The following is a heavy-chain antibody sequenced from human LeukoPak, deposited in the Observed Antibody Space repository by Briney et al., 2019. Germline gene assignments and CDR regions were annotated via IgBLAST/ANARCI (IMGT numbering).Heavy chain of an antibody. V-gene: IGHV3-23*01. CDR1: GFTFSSYA. CDR2: ISGSGGST. CDR3: AKVAPRCFDWLLNNWFDP. Sequence: PGGSLRLSCAASGFTFSSYAMSWVRQAPGKGLEWVSAISGSGGSTYYADSVKGRFTISRDNSKNTLYLQMNSLRAEDTAVYYCAKVAPRCFDWLLNNWFDPWGQGTLVTVSS. D-gene: IGHD3-9*01. J-gene: IGHJ5*02.